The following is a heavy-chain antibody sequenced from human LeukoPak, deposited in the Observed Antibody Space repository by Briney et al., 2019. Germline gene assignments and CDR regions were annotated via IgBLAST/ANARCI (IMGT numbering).Heavy chain of an antibody. V-gene: IGHV3-30*02. D-gene: IGHD6-19*01. CDR3: AKDPAVAIY. CDR1: GFTFSSYG. Sequence: GGSLRLSGAASGFTFSSYGMHWVRQAPGKGPEWVAFIMYDGTNKYYADSVKGRFTISRDNSKNTLYLQMNSLRAEDTALYYCAKDPAVAIYWGQGTLVTVSS. CDR2: IMYDGTNK. J-gene: IGHJ4*02.